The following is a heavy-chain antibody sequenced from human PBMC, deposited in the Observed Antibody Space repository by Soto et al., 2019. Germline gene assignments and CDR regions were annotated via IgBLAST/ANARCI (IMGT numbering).Heavy chain of an antibody. CDR1: GYTFTSYA. V-gene: IGHV1-3*01. CDR2: INAGNGNT. CDR3: AREPDPLYSSGWYGFYYYYYGMDV. Sequence: GASVKFCWKACGYTFTSYAMHLVRQAPGQRLEWMGCINAGNGNTKYSQKFQGRVTITRDTSASTAYMELSSLRSEDTAVYYCAREPDPLYSSGWYGFYYYYYGMDVWGQGTTVTVSS. J-gene: IGHJ6*02. D-gene: IGHD6-19*01.